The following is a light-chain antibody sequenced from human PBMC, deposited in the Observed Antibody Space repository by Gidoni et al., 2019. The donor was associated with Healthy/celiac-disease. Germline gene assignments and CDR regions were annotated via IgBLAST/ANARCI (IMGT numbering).Light chain of an antibody. Sequence: EIVMTQSPATRAVSPGERATLSCRASQSVSSDLAWYQQKPGQAPRLLIYGASTRATGIPARFSGSGSGTEFTLTISSLQSEDFAVYYCQQYNNWPPDTFXXXTKLEIK. CDR2: GAS. V-gene: IGKV3-15*01. CDR3: QQYNNWPPDT. CDR1: QSVSSD. J-gene: IGKJ2*01.